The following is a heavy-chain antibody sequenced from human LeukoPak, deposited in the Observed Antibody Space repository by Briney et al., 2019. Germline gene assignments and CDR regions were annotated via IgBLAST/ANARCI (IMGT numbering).Heavy chain of an antibody. Sequence: SETLSLTCTVSGGSISSSSYYWGWIRQPPGKGLEWIGSIYYSGSTYYNPSLKSRVTISVDTSKNQFSLKLSSVTAADTAVYYCAREMGLTSIAVAGRGYYYYYMDVWGKGTTVTVSS. CDR1: GGSISSSSYY. D-gene: IGHD6-19*01. CDR3: AREMGLTSIAVAGRGYYYYYMDV. V-gene: IGHV4-39*07. J-gene: IGHJ6*03. CDR2: IYYSGST.